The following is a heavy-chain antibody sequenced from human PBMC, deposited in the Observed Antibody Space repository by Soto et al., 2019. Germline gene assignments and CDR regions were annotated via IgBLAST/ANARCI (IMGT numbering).Heavy chain of an antibody. CDR3: ARDILNYYDSSGYFDY. Sequence: GASVKVSCKASGYTFTSYYMHWVRQAPGQGREWMGIINPSGGRTSYAQKFQGRVTMTRDTSTSTVYMELSSLRSEDTAVYYCARDILNYYDSSGYFDYWGQGTLVTVSS. J-gene: IGHJ4*02. CDR1: GYTFTSYY. V-gene: IGHV1-46*01. D-gene: IGHD3-22*01. CDR2: INPSGGRT.